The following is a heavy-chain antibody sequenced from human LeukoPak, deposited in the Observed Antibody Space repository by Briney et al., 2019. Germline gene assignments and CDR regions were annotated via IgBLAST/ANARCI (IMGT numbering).Heavy chain of an antibody. CDR1: GYTLTELS. CDR2: FDPEDGET. V-gene: IGHV1-24*01. D-gene: IGHD5-12*01. CDR3: ATPVRYSGYDAESRGYYFDY. J-gene: IGHJ4*02. Sequence: ASVKVSCKVSGYTLTELSMHWVRQAPGKGLEWMGGFDPEDGETIYAQKSQGRVTMTDTAYMELSSLRSEDTAVYYCATPVRYSGYDAESRGYYFDYWGQGTLVTVSS.